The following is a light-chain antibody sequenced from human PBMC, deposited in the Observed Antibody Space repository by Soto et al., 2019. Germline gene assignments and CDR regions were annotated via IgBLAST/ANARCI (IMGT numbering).Light chain of an antibody. J-gene: IGKJ4*02. CDR2: KAS. CDR1: QSISAW. Sequence: DIQMTQSPSTLSASVGDRVTITCRASQSISAWLAWYQQKPGTAPKLLIYKASSLEGGVPSRFSGSGSGTELNITISSQQPDDFATYYCQQYNTYPLTCGGGTTVDIK. V-gene: IGKV1-5*03. CDR3: QQYNTYPLT.